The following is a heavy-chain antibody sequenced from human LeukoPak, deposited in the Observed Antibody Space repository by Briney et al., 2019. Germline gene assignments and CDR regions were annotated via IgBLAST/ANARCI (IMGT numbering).Heavy chain of an antibody. J-gene: IGHJ4*02. CDR3: ARDVEYCSSTSCSNPDY. CDR1: GYTFTSYD. D-gene: IGHD2-2*01. CDR2: MNPNSGNT. Sequence: ASVKVSCKASGYTFTSYDINWVRQATGQGLEWMGWMNPNSGNTGYAQKFQGRVTMTRNTSISTAYMELSRLRSDDTAVYYCARDVEYCSSTSCSNPDYWGQGTLVTVSS. V-gene: IGHV1-8*01.